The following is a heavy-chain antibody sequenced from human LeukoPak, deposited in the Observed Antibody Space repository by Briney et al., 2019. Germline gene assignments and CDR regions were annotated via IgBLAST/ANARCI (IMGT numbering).Heavy chain of an antibody. Sequence: PSETLSLTCTVSGGSISSGDYYWSWVRQAPGKGLEWVSAISGSGGSTYYADSVKGRFTISRDNSKNTLYLQMNSLRAEDTAVYYCAKKGQADDNGKPDWGQGTLVTVSS. CDR2: ISGSGGST. J-gene: IGHJ4*02. CDR1: GGSISSGDYY. V-gene: IGHV3-23*01. CDR3: AKKGQADDNGKPD. D-gene: IGHD1-1*01.